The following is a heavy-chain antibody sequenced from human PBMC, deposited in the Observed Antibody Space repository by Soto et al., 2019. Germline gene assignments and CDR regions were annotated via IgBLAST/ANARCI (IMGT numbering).Heavy chain of an antibody. J-gene: IGHJ4*02. CDR2: IIVDSGNT. D-gene: IGHD4-17*01. CDR1: GFTFTSSA. V-gene: IGHV1-58*02. CDR3: ARVGDYGDYLVSSSSDY. Sequence: GASVKVSCKASGFTFTSSAMQWVRQARGQRLEWIGWIIVDSGNTNYAQKLQDRVTMTTDTSTSTAYMELRSLRSDDTAVYYCARVGDYGDYLVSSSSDYWGQGTLVTVSS.